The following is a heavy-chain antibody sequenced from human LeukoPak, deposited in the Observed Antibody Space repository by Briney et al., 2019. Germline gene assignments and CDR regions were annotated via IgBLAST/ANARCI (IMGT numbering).Heavy chain of an antibody. Sequence: SETLSLTCTVSGRSISSYYGSWIRQPPGKGLEWIGYIYYSGSTNYNPSLKSRVTISVDTSKNQFSLKLSSVTAADTAVYYCAQYYYDSSGAFDIWGQGTMVTVSS. J-gene: IGHJ3*02. D-gene: IGHD3-22*01. CDR2: IYYSGST. CDR1: GRSISSYY. CDR3: AQYYYDSSGAFDI. V-gene: IGHV4-59*08.